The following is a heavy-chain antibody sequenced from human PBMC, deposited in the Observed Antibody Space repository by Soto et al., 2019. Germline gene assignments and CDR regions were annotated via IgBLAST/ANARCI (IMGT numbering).Heavy chain of an antibody. D-gene: IGHD2-15*01. V-gene: IGHV4-31*03. CDR3: ARDKAYCGGGSCYRSFDS. CDR2: IYYSGNT. CDR1: GGSLSSDSYY. Sequence: QVQLQESGPGLVKPSQTLSLTCSVSGGSLSSDSYYWTWVRQHPGEGLEWIGCIYYSGNTYSNPSLRSRVTISLDTSKNQFSLKLTSVTAADTAVYYCARDKAYCGGGSCYRSFDSWGQGTLVTVSS. J-gene: IGHJ4*02.